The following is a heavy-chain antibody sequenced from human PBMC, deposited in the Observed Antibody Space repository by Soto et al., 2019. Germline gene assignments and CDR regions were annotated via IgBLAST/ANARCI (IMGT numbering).Heavy chain of an antibody. D-gene: IGHD2-15*01. Sequence: QITLKESGPTLVKPTQTLTLTCSFSGFSLSTTGVAVGWIRQPPGKALECLVLIYWDDDKRHSPSLKSRLTITTDTSKNQVVLTMTDMDPVDTATYYCAHRVDYRGSWNTGYFDYWGQGTLVTVSS. CDR3: AHRVDYRGSWNTGYFDY. J-gene: IGHJ4*02. V-gene: IGHV2-5*02. CDR1: GFSLSTTGVA. CDR2: IYWDDDK.